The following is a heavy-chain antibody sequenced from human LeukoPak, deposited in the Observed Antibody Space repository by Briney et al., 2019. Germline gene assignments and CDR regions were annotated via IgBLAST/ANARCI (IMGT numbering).Heavy chain of an antibody. CDR2: IYHSGST. Sequence: SETLSLTCSVSGASISSSDYYWGWIRQPPGKGLEWIGTIYHSGSTYYNTSLKSRVTISVDTSKNQFSLKFNSVIAADTAVYYCARVGIVLVTGSNWVDPWGQGTLVTVSS. CDR1: GASISSSDYY. CDR3: ARVGIVLVTGSNWVDP. V-gene: IGHV4-39*07. J-gene: IGHJ5*02. D-gene: IGHD3-22*01.